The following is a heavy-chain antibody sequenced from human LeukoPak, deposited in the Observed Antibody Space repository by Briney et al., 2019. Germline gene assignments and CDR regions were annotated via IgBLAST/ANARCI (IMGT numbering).Heavy chain of an antibody. V-gene: IGHV1-46*01. CDR3: ARAGVQDSSGYLAAFDI. CDR1: GYTFTSYY. J-gene: IGHJ3*02. D-gene: IGHD3-22*01. Sequence: AAVKESCKASGYTFTSYYMHWVRQAPGQGLEWMGIINPSGGSTSYAQKFQRRVTMTRDTSTSTVYMELSSLRSEDTAVYYCARAGVQDSSGYLAAFDIWGQGALVTVSS. CDR2: INPSGGST.